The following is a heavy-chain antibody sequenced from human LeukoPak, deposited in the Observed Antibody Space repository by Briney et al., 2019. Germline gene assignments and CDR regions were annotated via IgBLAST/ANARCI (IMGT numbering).Heavy chain of an antibody. CDR2: ISAYNGNT. CDR3: ARDPALGYTSGWYNWFDP. V-gene: IGHV1-18*04. CDR1: GYTFTGYY. Sequence: ASVKVSCKASGYTFTGYYMHWVRQAPGQGLEWTGWISAYNGNTNYAQKLQGRVTMTTDTSTSTAYMELRSLRSDDTAVYYCARDPALGYTSGWYNWFDPWGQGTLVTVSS. J-gene: IGHJ5*02. D-gene: IGHD6-19*01.